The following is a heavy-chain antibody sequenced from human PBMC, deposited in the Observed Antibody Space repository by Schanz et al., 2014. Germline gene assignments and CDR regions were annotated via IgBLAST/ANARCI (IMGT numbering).Heavy chain of an antibody. D-gene: IGHD6-13*01. J-gene: IGHJ4*02. CDR2: INPSGGST. CDR3: ASSGAGYSSSWDFDY. V-gene: IGHV1-46*01. CDR1: GYTFSDS. Sequence: QVQLVQSGDEVKKPGASVKVSCKTSGYTFSDSMHWVRQAPGQGLEWMGMINPSGGSTTYAQKFQGRVTMTRDTSTSTVYMELSSLRSEDTAVYYCASSGAGYSSSWDFDYWGQGTLVTVSS.